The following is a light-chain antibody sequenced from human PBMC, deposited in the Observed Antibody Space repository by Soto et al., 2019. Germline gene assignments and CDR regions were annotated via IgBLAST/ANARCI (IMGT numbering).Light chain of an antibody. Sequence: IVLTQSPATLSVSPGERATLSCWASQTLDSMVAWYQQKSGQAPRLLIYSASVRATGVPARFSGYGSGTDFTLTSSSLQSDDLGVYYCQQYKDWPTTFGQGTKV. J-gene: IGKJ1*01. CDR1: QTLDSM. V-gene: IGKV3-15*01. CDR2: SAS. CDR3: QQYKDWPTT.